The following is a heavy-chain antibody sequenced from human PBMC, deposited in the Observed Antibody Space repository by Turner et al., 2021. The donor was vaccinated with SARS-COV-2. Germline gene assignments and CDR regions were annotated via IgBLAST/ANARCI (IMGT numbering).Heavy chain of an antibody. V-gene: IGHV3-7*01. CDR2: IKQDGSEK. CDR3: TRDSAYYDFWSGYYTGRENPYFDY. J-gene: IGHJ4*02. Sequence: EVQLVESGGGLVQPGGSLRLSCAASGFTFSSYWMNWVRQAPGKGLEWVANIKQDGSEKYYVDSVKGRFTISRDNAKNSLYLQMNSLRAEETAVYYCTRDSAYYDFWSGYYTGRENPYFDYWGQGTLVTVSS. CDR1: GFTFSSYW. D-gene: IGHD3-3*01.